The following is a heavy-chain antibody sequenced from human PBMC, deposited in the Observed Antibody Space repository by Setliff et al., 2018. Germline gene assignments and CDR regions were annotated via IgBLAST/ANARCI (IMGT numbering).Heavy chain of an antibody. CDR1: GFTFSDAW. CDR3: TTSPISSGWHSNFDYNMDV. V-gene: IGHV3-15*01. CDR2: IKSKADGGTA. Sequence: PGGSLRLSCAASGFTFSDAWMNWVRQAPGKGLEWVGRIKSKADGGTADFAAPVKGRFTISRDDSKNTMSLQMNSLKTEDTAVYYCTTSPISSGWHSNFDYNMDVWGQGTTVTVSS. J-gene: IGHJ6*02. D-gene: IGHD6-19*01.